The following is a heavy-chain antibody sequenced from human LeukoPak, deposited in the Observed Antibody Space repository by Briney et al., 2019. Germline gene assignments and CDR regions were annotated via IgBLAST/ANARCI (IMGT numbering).Heavy chain of an antibody. CDR3: ASNVGPPAFDY. CDR2: INHSGST. Sequence: SETLSLTCAVYGGSFSGYYWSWIRQPPGKGLEWIGEINHSGSTNYNPSLKSRVTISVDTSKNQFSLKLSPVTAADTAVYYCASNVGPPAFDYWGQGTLVTVSS. J-gene: IGHJ4*02. V-gene: IGHV4-34*01. CDR1: GGSFSGYY.